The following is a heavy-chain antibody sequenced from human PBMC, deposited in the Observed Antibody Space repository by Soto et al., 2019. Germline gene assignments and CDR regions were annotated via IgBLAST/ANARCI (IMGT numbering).Heavy chain of an antibody. CDR2: VSSSGSST. Sequence: GGSLILSCAASGFTFSSYTMSWVRQAPGKGLEWVSGVSSSGSSTYYADSVKGRFTISRDNSKNTLYLQMNSLRAEDTAVYYCAKYFSGSRVVAAIGALDIWGQGTMVTVSS. D-gene: IGHD2-15*01. CDR3: AKYFSGSRVVAAIGALDI. J-gene: IGHJ3*02. CDR1: GFTFSSYT. V-gene: IGHV3-23*01.